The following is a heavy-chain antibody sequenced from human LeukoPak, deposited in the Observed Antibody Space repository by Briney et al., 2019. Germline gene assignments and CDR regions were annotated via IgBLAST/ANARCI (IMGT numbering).Heavy chain of an antibody. CDR3: AREPVEMATHFDY. V-gene: IGHV4-61*02. Sequence: PSETLSLTCTVSGGSISSGSYYWSWIRQPAGKGLEWIGRIYTSGSTNYNPSLKSRVTISVDTSKNQFSLKLSSVTAADTAVYYCAREPVEMATHFDYWGQGTLATVSS. D-gene: IGHD5-24*01. J-gene: IGHJ4*02. CDR2: IYTSGST. CDR1: GGSISSGSYY.